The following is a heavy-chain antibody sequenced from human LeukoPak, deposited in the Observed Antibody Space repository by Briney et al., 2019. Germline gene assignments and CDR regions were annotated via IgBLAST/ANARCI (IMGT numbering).Heavy chain of an antibody. D-gene: IGHD4-17*01. Sequence: PSETLSLTCAVYGGSFSGYYWSWIRQPPGKGLEWIGEINHSGSTNYNPSLKSRVTISVDTSKNQFSLKLSSVTAADTAVYYCARGLIGHGDYVNSAFDIWGQGTMVTVSS. J-gene: IGHJ3*02. CDR1: GGSFSGYY. CDR2: INHSGST. V-gene: IGHV4-34*01. CDR3: ARGLIGHGDYVNSAFDI.